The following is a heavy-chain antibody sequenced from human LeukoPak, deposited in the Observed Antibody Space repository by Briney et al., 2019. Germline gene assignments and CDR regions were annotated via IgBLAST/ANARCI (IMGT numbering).Heavy chain of an antibody. V-gene: IGHV3-7*01. CDR1: GFTFRSYW. J-gene: IGHJ4*02. CDR2: INQGGSVQ. Sequence: PGGSLRLSCAASGFTFRSYWMSWVRQAPGKGLEWVANINQGGSVQYYMDSVKGRFTIPRDDAKNSLYVQMNSLRDEDTAVYYCARVEYSGWHLEYWGQGTLVTVSS. CDR3: ARVEYSGWHLEY. D-gene: IGHD5-12*01.